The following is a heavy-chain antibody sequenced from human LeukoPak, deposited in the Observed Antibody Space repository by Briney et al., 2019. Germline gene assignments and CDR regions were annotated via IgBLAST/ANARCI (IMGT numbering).Heavy chain of an antibody. CDR1: GFTFSSYW. V-gene: IGHV3-74*01. Sequence: PGGSLRLSCAASGFTFSSYWMHWVRQAPGKGLVWVSRINSDGSSTSYADSVKGRFTISRDNAKNTLYLQMNSLRAEDTAVYYCARSGASCYLGCGFDYCGQGTLVTVSS. D-gene: IGHD2-15*01. CDR3: ARSGASCYLGCGFDY. J-gene: IGHJ4*02. CDR2: INSDGSST.